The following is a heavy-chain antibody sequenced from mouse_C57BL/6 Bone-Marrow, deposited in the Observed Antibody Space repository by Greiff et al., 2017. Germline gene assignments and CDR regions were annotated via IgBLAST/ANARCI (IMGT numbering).Heavy chain of an antibody. CDR2: IYPGDGDT. CDR1: GYAFSSSW. CDR3: AIYGSSYLLTRYVDV. J-gene: IGHJ1*03. V-gene: IGHV1-82*01. D-gene: IGHD1-1*01. Sequence: QVQLKQSGPELVKPGASVKISCKASGYAFSSSWMNWVKQRPGKGLEWIGRIYPGDGDTNYNGKFKGKATLTADKSSSTAYMQLSSLTSEDSAVYFCAIYGSSYLLTRYVDVWGTGTTVTVSS.